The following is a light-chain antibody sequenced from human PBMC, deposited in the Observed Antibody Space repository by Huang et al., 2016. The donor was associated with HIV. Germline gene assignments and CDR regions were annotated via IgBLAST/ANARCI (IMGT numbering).Light chain of an antibody. CDR3: QQRTKWPPVLT. Sequence: IVLTQSPATLSLSPGDRATLSCRASQSVGVYLAWYQQKPGQAPMLLIFDVSNRATGIPDRFSGSGAGTDFTLTIDSLQPDDFAIYYCQQRTKWPPVLTFGGGTRVEIK. CDR1: QSVGVY. V-gene: IGKV3-11*01. CDR2: DVS. J-gene: IGKJ4*01.